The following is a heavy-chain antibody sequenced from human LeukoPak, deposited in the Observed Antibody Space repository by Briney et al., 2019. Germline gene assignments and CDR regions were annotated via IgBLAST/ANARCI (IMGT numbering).Heavy chain of an antibody. CDR2: IYYSGST. CDR3: ARHYYDSSGYYYVRY. J-gene: IGHJ4*02. V-gene: IGHV4-39*01. Sequence: PSQTLSLTCTVSGGSISCGGYYWSWIRQHPGKGLEWIGSIYYSGSTYYNPSLKSRVTISVDTSKNQFSLKLSSVTAADTAVYYCARHYYDSSGYYYVRYWGQGTLVTVSS. D-gene: IGHD3-22*01. CDR1: GGSISCGGYY.